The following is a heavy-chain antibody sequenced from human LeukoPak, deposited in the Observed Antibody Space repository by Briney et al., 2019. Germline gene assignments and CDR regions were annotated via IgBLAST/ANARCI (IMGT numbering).Heavy chain of an antibody. V-gene: IGHV3-74*01. CDR1: GFTFNNYW. J-gene: IGHJ3*02. D-gene: IGHD3-22*01. CDR3: AREGAYDSSGYYYDAFDI. Sequence: KPGGSLRLSCAASGFTFNNYWMHWVRQAPGKGLVWVSRINSDGSSTSYADSVKGRFTISRDNAKNTLYLQMNSLRAEDTAVYYCAREGAYDSSGYYYDAFDIWGQGTMVTVSS. CDR2: INSDGSST.